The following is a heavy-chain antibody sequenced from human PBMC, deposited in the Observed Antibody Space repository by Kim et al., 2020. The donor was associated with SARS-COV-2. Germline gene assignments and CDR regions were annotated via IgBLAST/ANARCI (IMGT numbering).Heavy chain of an antibody. CDR1: GGSLNIYI. D-gene: IGHD1-7*01. J-gene: IGHJ6*02. Sequence: SVKVSCRPSGGSLNIYILTWMRQAPGQGLEWMGGIIPFSGTAHYAQKFQGRLTITADASANTAHMELSSLRSEDTAVYYCARGNHWNYAENKHYYIMDVWGQGTTVTVSS. CDR3: ARGNHWNYAENKHYYIMDV. CDR2: IIPFSGTA. V-gene: IGHV1-69*13.